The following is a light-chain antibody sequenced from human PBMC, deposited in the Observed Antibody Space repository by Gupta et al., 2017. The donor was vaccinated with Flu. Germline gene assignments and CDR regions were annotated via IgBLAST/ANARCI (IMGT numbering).Light chain of an antibody. V-gene: IGKV3-20*01. CDR2: GAS. Sequence: ELVLTPSPGTLSLSPGERAPLSCRASQSVSSSYLAWYQQKPGQAPRLLIYGASSRATGIPDRFSGSGSGTDFTLTISRLEPEDFAVYYCQQYGSSPLTFGGGTKVEIK. CDR1: QSVSSSY. CDR3: QQYGSSPLT. J-gene: IGKJ4*01.